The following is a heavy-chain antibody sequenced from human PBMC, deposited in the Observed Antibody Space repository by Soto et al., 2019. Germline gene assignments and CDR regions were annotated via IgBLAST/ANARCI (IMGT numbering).Heavy chain of an antibody. Sequence: GGSLRLSCAASGFTFSSYWINWARQAPGKGLEWVANIKQDGSEKYYVDSVKGRFTISRDSAENSVYLQMHSLRAEDTAVYYCAASPDYGPQFDFWGQGSLVTVSS. CDR2: IKQDGSEK. J-gene: IGHJ4*02. CDR3: AASPDYGPQFDF. V-gene: IGHV3-7*01. CDR1: GFTFSSYW. D-gene: IGHD4-17*01.